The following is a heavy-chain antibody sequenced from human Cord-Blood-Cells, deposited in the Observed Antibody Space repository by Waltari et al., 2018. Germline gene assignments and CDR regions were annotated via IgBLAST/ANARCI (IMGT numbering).Heavy chain of an antibody. J-gene: IGHJ4*02. Sequence: QVQLQESGPGLVKPSETLSLTCAVSGYSISSGYSWGWIRQPPGKGLEWIGSIYHSGSTYYNPSLKSRVTISVDTSKNQFSLKLSSVTAADTAVYYCARGPPHYYDSSGYFDYWGQGTLVTVSS. CDR3: ARGPPHYYDSSGYFDY. V-gene: IGHV4-38-2*01. D-gene: IGHD3-22*01. CDR1: GYSISSGYS. CDR2: IYHSGST.